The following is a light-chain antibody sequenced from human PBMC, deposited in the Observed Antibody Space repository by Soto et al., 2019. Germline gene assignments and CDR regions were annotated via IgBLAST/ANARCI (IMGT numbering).Light chain of an antibody. J-gene: IGKJ5*01. CDR1: QSISRW. Sequence: DIQMTQSPSTLSASVGDTVTITCRASQSISRWLAWYQQKPGKAPKILISDASILENGVPSRFSGTGSGTEFTLTISNLQPDDFETYFCQQYNSFSLITFGQGTRLEIK. V-gene: IGKV1-5*01. CDR2: DAS. CDR3: QQYNSFSLIT.